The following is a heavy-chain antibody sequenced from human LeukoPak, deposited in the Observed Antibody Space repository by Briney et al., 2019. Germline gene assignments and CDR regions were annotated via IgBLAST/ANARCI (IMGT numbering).Heavy chain of an antibody. CDR3: ARGGDVVVVAGMRFNWFDP. Sequence: GAAVTVSFKASRYTFTVYYMHWVRQAPGQGIEWMGWINPKSGGTIYAQKFQGWVTKTRDTYINTAYMEMNRLRPDDTAVYYCARGGDVVVVAGMRFNWFDPWRQGTLVTVSS. CDR2: INPKSGGT. V-gene: IGHV1-2*04. D-gene: IGHD2-15*01. CDR1: RYTFTVYY. J-gene: IGHJ5*02.